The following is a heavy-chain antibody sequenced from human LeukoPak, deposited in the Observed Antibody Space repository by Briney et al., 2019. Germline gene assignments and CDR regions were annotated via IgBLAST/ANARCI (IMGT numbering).Heavy chain of an antibody. CDR1: GSTFSTCG. V-gene: IGHV3-30*18. CDR2: ISSDGNDK. J-gene: IGHJ6*02. D-gene: IGHD2-15*01. CDR3: AKAGRDCSGASCYNYGMDV. Sequence: GRSLRLSCAVSGSTFSTCGMHWVRQAPGKGLEWVAVISSDGNDKYYAVSVKGRFTISRDNSKNTLYLQMNSLRAEDTAVYYCAKAGRDCSGASCYNYGMDVWGQGTTVTVSS.